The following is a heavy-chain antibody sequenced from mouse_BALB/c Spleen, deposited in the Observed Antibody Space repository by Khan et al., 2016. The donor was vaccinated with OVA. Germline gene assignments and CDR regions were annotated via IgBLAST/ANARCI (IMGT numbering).Heavy chain of an antibody. V-gene: IGHV2-9*02. J-gene: IGHJ3*01. D-gene: IGHD1-1*01. Sequence: VQLKQSGPGLVAPSQSLSITCTVSGFSLTNYGVHWVRQPPREGLEWLGVIWAGGSTNYNSALMSRLSISKDNSKSQVFLKMNSLQTNDTAVYYCARPYYGSAWFAYWGQGTLVTVSA. CDR3: ARPYYGSAWFAY. CDR1: GFSLTNYG. CDR2: IWAGGST.